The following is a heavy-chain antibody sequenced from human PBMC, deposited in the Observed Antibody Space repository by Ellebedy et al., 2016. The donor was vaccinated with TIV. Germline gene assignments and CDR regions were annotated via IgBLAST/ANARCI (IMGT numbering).Heavy chain of an antibody. V-gene: IGHV3-21*01. J-gene: IGHJ4*02. CDR2: ISSSSSYI. CDR3: ARSRPLGGVTFDY. D-gene: IGHD3-16*01. CDR1: GFTFSSYS. Sequence: GESLKISCAASGFTFSSYSMNWVRQAPGKGLEWVSSISSSSSYIYYADSVKGRFTISRDSAKNSLYLQMNSLRDEDTAVYYCARSRPLGGVTFDYWGQGALVTVSS.